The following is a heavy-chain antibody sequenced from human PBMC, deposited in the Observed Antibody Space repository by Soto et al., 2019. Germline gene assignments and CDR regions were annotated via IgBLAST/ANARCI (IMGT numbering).Heavy chain of an antibody. V-gene: IGHV4-31*03. CDR3: ARGASVTSYFDY. CDR2: IYDSGST. J-gene: IGHJ4*02. D-gene: IGHD4-17*01. CDR1: VGSISSGGYY. Sequence: SETLSLTCTFSVGSISSGGYYWSWIRQHPGKGLEWIGYIYDSGSTYYNPSLKSRVTISVDTSKHQFSLKLSSVTAADTAVYYCARGASVTSYFDYWGQGTLVTVSS.